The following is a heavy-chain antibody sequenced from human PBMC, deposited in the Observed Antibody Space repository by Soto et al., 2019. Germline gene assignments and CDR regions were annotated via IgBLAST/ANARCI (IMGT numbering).Heavy chain of an antibody. CDR3: AREEAKYSSSSGAFDI. Sequence: GGSLRLSCAASGFTFSSYWMSWVRQAPGKGLEWVANIKQDGSGKYYVDSVKGRFTISRDNAKNSLYLQMNSLRAEDTAVYYCAREEAKYSSSSGAFDIWGQGTMVTVSS. J-gene: IGHJ3*02. CDR1: GFTFSSYW. V-gene: IGHV3-7*01. CDR2: IKQDGSGK. D-gene: IGHD6-6*01.